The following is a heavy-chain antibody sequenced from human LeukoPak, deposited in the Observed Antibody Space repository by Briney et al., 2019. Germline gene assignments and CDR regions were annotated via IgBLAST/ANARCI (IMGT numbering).Heavy chain of an antibody. CDR3: ARTTEGYCRGRSCYSYYYYMDV. D-gene: IGHD2-15*01. V-gene: IGHV4-59*01. Sequence: SETLSLTCTVSGGSISYYYWSWIRQPPGKGLEWIGYIYYSGSTNYNPSLKSRVTISVDTSKNQFSLKLSSVTAADTAVYYCARTTEGYCRGRSCYSYYYYMDVWGKGTTVTVSS. CDR2: IYYSGST. J-gene: IGHJ6*03. CDR1: GGSISYYY.